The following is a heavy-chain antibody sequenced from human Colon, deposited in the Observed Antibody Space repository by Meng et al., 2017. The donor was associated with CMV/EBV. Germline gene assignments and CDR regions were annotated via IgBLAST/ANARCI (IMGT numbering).Heavy chain of an antibody. CDR3: ARSITYSFDP. CDR2: ICYSGST. CDR1: GGSISSSSYY. V-gene: IGHV4-39*07. D-gene: IGHD5-24*01. Sequence: SETLSLTCTVSGGSISSSSYYWGWIRQPPGKGLEWIGSICYSGSTYYNPSLKSRVTISVDTSKNQFSLKLSSVTAADTAVYYCARSITYSFDPWGQGTLVTVSS. J-gene: IGHJ5*02.